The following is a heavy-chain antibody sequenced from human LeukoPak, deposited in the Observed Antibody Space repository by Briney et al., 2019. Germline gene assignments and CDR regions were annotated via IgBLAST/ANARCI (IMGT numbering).Heavy chain of an antibody. CDR2: INHSGST. D-gene: IGHD3-22*01. CDR3: ARVSPWGYYDSSGYYYDY. CDR1: GGSFSGYY. V-gene: IGHV4-34*01. J-gene: IGHJ4*02. Sequence: SETLSLTCAVYGGSFSGYYWSWIRQPPGKGLEWIGEINHSGSTNYNPSLKSRVTISVDTSKNQSSLKLSSVTAADTAVYYCARVSPWGYYDSSGYYYDYWGQGTLVTVSS.